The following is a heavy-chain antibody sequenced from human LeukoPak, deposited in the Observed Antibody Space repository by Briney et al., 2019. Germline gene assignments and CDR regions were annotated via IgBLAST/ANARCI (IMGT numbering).Heavy chain of an antibody. CDR2: ISDGTTFSDGGTT. CDR3: N. CDR1: GFTVSRNY. J-gene: IGHJ4*02. D-gene: IGHD2-2*03. V-gene: IGHV3-66*02. Sequence: GGSLRLSCAASGFTVSRNYMGWVRQAPGKGLEWVSVISDGTTFSDGGTTYYTDSVKGRFTISRDNSRNTLYLYYCARSGGYLNRPWGNWGQGTLVTV.